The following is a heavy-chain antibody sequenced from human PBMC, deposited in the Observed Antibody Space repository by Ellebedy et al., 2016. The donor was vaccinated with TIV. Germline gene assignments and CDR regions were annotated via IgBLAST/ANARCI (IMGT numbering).Heavy chain of an antibody. CDR1: GGSVSSGSYY. CDR2: IYYSGST. J-gene: IGHJ4*02. CDR3: ARALMSEGVTYFDY. V-gene: IGHV4-31*03. Sequence: SETLSLXXTVSGGSVSSGSYYWSWIRQHPGKGLEWIGYIYYSGSTYYNPSLKSRVTISVDTSKNQFSLKLSSVTAADTAVYYCARALMSEGVTYFDYWGQGTLVTVSS. D-gene: IGHD5-18*01.